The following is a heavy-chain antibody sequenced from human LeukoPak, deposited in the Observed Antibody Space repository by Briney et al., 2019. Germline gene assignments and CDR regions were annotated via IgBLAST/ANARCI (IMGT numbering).Heavy chain of an antibody. Sequence: SETLSLTCAVSGYSISSGYYWGWIRQPPGKGLEWIGSIYHSGSTYYNPSLKSRVTISVDTSKNQFSLKLSSVTAADTAVYYCARHITMIEPGDYWGQGTLVTVSS. CDR1: GYSISSGYY. CDR3: ARHITMIEPGDY. V-gene: IGHV4-38-2*01. J-gene: IGHJ4*02. CDR2: IYHSGST. D-gene: IGHD3-22*01.